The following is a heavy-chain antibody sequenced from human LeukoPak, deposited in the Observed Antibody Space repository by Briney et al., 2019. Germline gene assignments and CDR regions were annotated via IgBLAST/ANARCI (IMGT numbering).Heavy chain of an antibody. Sequence: SETLSLTCAVYGGSFSGYYWSWIRQPPGKGLEWIGEINHSGSTNYNPSLKSRVTISVDTSKNQFSLKLSSVTAADTAVYYCARVAGTTTLVGHLDYWGQGTLVTVSS. CDR2: INHSGST. CDR3: ARVAGTTTLVGHLDY. D-gene: IGHD1-1*01. J-gene: IGHJ4*02. V-gene: IGHV4-34*01. CDR1: GGSFSGYY.